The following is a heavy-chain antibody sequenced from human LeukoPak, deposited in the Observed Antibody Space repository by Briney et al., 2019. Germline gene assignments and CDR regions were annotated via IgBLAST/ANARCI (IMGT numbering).Heavy chain of an antibody. J-gene: IGHJ4*02. CDR3: ARRYYSGYDY. CDR2: IYYSGST. CDR1: GGSISSYY. D-gene: IGHD5-12*01. Sequence: PSETLSLTCTVSGGSISSYYWSWIRQPPGKGLEWIGYIYYSGSTNYNPSLKSRVTISVDTSKNQFSLKLSSVTAADTAVYYCARRYYSGYDYWGQGTLVTVSS. V-gene: IGHV4-59*08.